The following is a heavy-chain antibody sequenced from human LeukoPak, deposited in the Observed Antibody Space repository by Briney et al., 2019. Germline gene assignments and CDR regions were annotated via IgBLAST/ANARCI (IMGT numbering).Heavy chain of an antibody. CDR1: GFSFSNYA. V-gene: IGHV3-23*01. Sequence: GGSLRLSCTASGFSFSNYAMNWVRQAPGKRLEWVSVISGSGGTTYYADSLKGRFTVSRDNSKNTLDLQMNSLRAEDTAVYYCAKEHSRSGSPRVGAFDIWGQGTVVTVSS. D-gene: IGHD1-26*01. CDR2: ISGSGGTT. CDR3: AKEHSRSGSPRVGAFDI. J-gene: IGHJ3*02.